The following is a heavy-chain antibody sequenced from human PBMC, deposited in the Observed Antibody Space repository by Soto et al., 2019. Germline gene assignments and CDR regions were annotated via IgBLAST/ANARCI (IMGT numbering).Heavy chain of an antibody. CDR1: GYTFTSYG. CDR3: ASSSGGPTFDAFHI. D-gene: IGHD2-15*01. CDR2: ISAYNGNT. Sequence: QVQLVQSGAEVKKPGASVKVSCKASGYTFTSYGISWVRQAPGQGLEWMGWISAYNGNTNYPQKLQGRVTMTTDTTSSAAYTGPGCLSTNDTAEYDYASSSGGPTFDAFHIWGQGATVT. V-gene: IGHV1-18*01. J-gene: IGHJ3*02.